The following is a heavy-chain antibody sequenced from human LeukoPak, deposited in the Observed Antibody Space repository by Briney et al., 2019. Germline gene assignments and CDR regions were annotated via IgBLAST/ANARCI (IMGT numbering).Heavy chain of an antibody. J-gene: IGHJ4*02. V-gene: IGHV3-48*03. CDR2: ISSSGSNI. CDR3: ARRFDC. CDR1: GFTFSSHE. Sequence: GGSLTLFCAASGFTFSSHEMMWVRQATGKGRECVSYISSSGSNILHADCVEGRFTLSRDRPKNSLYLQMNSRRAEDTAAYYCARRFDCWGQGTLVTVSS.